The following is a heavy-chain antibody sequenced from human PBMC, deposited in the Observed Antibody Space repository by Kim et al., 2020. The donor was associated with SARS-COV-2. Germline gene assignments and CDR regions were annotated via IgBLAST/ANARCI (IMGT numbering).Heavy chain of an antibody. Sequence: SETLSLTCAVYGGSFSGYYWSWIRQPPGKGLEWIGEINHSGSTNYNPSLKSRVTISVDTSKNQFSLKLSSVTAADTAVYYCARGGSRITIFGVVKREYGMDVWGQGTTVTVSS. D-gene: IGHD3-3*01. J-gene: IGHJ6*02. CDR2: INHSGST. V-gene: IGHV4-34*01. CDR1: GGSFSGYY. CDR3: ARGGSRITIFGVVKREYGMDV.